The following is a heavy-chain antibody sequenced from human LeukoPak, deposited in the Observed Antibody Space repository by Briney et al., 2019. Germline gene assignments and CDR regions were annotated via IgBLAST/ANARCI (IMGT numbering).Heavy chain of an antibody. V-gene: IGHV3-21*04. CDR3: AKELAAAGTFDYYGMDV. Sequence: GGSLRLSCAASGFTFSTYIMNWVRQAPGKGLEWVSSISSSSTYIYYADSVKGRFTISRDNPKNSLYLQMNSLRAEDTAVYYCAKELAAAGTFDYYGMDVWGQGTTVTVSS. CDR1: GFTFSTYI. CDR2: ISSSSTYI. D-gene: IGHD6-13*01. J-gene: IGHJ6*02.